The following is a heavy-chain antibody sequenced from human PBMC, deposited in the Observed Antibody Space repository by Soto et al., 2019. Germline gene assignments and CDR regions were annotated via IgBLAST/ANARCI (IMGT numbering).Heavy chain of an antibody. V-gene: IGHV3-23*01. D-gene: IGHD1-1*01. J-gene: IGHJ4*02. Sequence: GGSLRLSCAASGFIFSSYAMSWVRQAPGKGLEWVSGITATGDTTYYAESVKGRFTISRDSSKNTLYLQMNTLTAEDTAVYYCARHLATMGLPSTTGFILNWGQGTLVTVSS. CDR2: ITATGDTT. CDR3: ARHLATMGLPSTTGFILN. CDR1: GFIFSSYA.